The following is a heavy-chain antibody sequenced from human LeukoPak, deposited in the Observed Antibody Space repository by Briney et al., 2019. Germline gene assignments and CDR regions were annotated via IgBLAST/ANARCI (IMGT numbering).Heavy chain of an antibody. Sequence: SETLSLTCGVYGGSFSGYSWSWIRQSPGKGLEWIGDINPRGGINFNPSLKSRVLISLDTSRTQFSLRLDSVTAADMAVYYCAREQALPGVTISGVVVMGYFDNWGQGSLVIVSS. J-gene: IGHJ4*02. D-gene: IGHD3-3*01. V-gene: IGHV4-34*01. CDR2: INPRGGI. CDR3: AREQALPGVTISGVVVMGYFDN. CDR1: GGSFSGYS.